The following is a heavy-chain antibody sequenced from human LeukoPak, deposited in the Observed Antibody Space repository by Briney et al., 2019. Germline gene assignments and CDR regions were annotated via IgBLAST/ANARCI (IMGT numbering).Heavy chain of an antibody. D-gene: IGHD2-2*01. Sequence: PGGSLRLSCAASGFTFKEYGMYWVRQAPGKGLEWVSYMQSNAITKHYADSVRGRFTISRDNWKNTLFLEMNNLRGEDTAVYFCAKPSPAPIWNYFDYWGHGTRVTVSS. CDR1: GFTFKEYG. CDR2: MQSNAITK. V-gene: IGHV3-30*02. J-gene: IGHJ4*01. CDR3: AKPSPAPIWNYFDY.